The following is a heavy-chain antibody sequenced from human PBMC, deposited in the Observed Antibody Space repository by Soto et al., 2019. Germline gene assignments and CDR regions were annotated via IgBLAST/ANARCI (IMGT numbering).Heavy chain of an antibody. Sequence: PGGSLRLSCAASGFTFSSYWMHWVRQAPGKGLVWVSRINSDGSSTSYADSVKGRFTISRDTAKNTLYLQMNSLRAEDTAVYYCARGGYCSSTSCYGNDAFDIWGQGTMVTVS. CDR1: GFTFSSYW. V-gene: IGHV3-74*01. D-gene: IGHD2-2*01. CDR2: INSDGSST. CDR3: ARGGYCSSTSCYGNDAFDI. J-gene: IGHJ3*02.